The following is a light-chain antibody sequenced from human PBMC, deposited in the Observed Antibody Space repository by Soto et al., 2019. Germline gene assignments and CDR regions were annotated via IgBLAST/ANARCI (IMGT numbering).Light chain of an antibody. Sequence: DIQMTQSPSTLSASVGDRLTITCRASQSISSWLAWYQQKPGKAPKLLIYKASSLESGVPSRFSGSGSGTEFTLTISSLQPEDFATYYCQQYNSYTITFGQGTRLEIK. CDR3: QQYNSYTIT. J-gene: IGKJ5*01. V-gene: IGKV1-5*03. CDR2: KAS. CDR1: QSISSW.